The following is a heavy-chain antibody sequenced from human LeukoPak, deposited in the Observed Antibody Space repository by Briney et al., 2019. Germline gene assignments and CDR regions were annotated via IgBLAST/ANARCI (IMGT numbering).Heavy chain of an antibody. V-gene: IGHV4-30-4*08. CDR1: GGSISSGDYY. D-gene: IGHD6-13*01. J-gene: IGHJ6*02. Sequence: SQTLSLTCTVSGGSISSGDYYWNWIRQHPGKGLEWIGYIYYSGSTNYNPSLKSRVTISVDTSKNQFSLKLSSVTAADSAVYYCASGRPGIPYYYGMDVWGQGTTVTVSS. CDR2: IYYSGST. CDR3: ASGRPGIPYYYGMDV.